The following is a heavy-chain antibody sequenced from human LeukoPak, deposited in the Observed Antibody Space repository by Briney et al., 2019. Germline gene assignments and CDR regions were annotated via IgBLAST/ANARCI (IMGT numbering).Heavy chain of an antibody. V-gene: IGHV3-7*03. CDR3: ARRDVLRYFDWLSAKLPTDAFDI. CDR2: IKQDGSEK. D-gene: IGHD3-9*01. Sequence: GGSLRLSCAASGFTFSSYWMSWVRQAPGKGLEWVADIKQDGSEKYYVDSVKGRFTISRDNAKNSLYPQMNSLRAEDTAVYYCARRDVLRYFDWLSAKLPTDAFDIWGQGTMVTVSS. J-gene: IGHJ3*02. CDR1: GFTFSSYW.